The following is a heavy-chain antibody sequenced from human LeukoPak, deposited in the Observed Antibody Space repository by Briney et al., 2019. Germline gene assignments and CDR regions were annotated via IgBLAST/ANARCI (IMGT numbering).Heavy chain of an antibody. CDR3: ARLAMTFVVR. Sequence: GESLKISCKGSGYSFTSYWIGWVRQMPGKGLEWMGIIYPGDSDTRYSPSFQGQVAISADKSISTAYLQLSSLKASDTAMYCCARLAMTFVVRWGQGTLVTVSS. V-gene: IGHV5-51*01. CDR2: IYPGDSDT. D-gene: IGHD2-21*01. J-gene: IGHJ4*02. CDR1: GYSFTSYW.